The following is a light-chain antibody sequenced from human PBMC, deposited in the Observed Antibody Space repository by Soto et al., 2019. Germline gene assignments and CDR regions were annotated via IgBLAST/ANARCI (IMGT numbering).Light chain of an antibody. CDR2: GNS. CDR1: SSNIGAGYD. Sequence: QSVLTQPPSVSGAPGQRGTISCTGSSSNIGAGYDVNWYQQLPGTAPKLLIYGNSNRPSGVPDRFSGSKSGTSASLAITGLQAEDEADYYCQSYDSSLSGVVFGGGTKLTVL. V-gene: IGLV1-40*01. J-gene: IGLJ2*01. CDR3: QSYDSSLSGVV.